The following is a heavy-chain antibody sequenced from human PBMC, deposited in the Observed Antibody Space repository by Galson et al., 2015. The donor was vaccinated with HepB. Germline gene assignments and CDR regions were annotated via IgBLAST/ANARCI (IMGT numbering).Heavy chain of an antibody. V-gene: IGHV3-15*01. J-gene: IGHJ4*02. CDR2: IKKKSEGGTT. CDR1: GFTLRNAW. Sequence: SLRLSCAASGFTLRNAWMSWVRQAPGKGLEWVGRIKKKSEGGTTDYAAPVKGRFTISRDDSKNTLYLEMNSLKTEDTALYYCTTFLEMTTVQYWGRGTLVTVSS. D-gene: IGHD4-11*01. CDR3: TTFLEMTTVQY.